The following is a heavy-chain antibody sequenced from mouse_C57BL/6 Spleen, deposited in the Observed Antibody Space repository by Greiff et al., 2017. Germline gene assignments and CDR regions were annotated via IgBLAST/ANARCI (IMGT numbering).Heavy chain of an antibody. CDR2: IDPETGGT. V-gene: IGHV1-15*01. CDR3: TRGSNYFDY. CDR1: GYTFTDYE. Sequence: QVTLKACGAELVRPGASVTLSCKASGYTFTDYEMHWVKQTPVHGLEWIGAIDPETGGTAYNQKFKGKAILTADKSSSTAYMGLRSLTSEDSAVYYCTRGSNYFDYWGQGTTLTVSS. J-gene: IGHJ2*01.